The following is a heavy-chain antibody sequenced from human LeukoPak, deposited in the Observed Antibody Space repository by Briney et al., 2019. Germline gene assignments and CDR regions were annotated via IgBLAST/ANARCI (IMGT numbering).Heavy chain of an antibody. Sequence: ASVKASCKASGYTFTSNALGWVRQAPGQGLEWMGWINTNTGNPTYAQGFTGRFVFSLDTSDNTAYLQISSLQAEDTAVYCCASFFCTSGLCYYLDYWGQGTLVTVSS. CDR2: INTNTGNP. CDR1: GYTFTSNA. CDR3: ASFFCTSGLCYYLDY. V-gene: IGHV7-4-1*02. D-gene: IGHD2-8*01. J-gene: IGHJ4*02.